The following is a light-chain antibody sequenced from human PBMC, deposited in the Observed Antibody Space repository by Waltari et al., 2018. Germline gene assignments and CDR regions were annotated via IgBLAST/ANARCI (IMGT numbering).Light chain of an antibody. Sequence: DIVMTQSPDSLAVSLGERATINCKSSQSVLYSSNNKNYLAWYQQKQGQPPKLLIYLASTRESCVPDRFSGSGSGTDFTLTISSLQAEDVAVYYCQQYYSTPLTFGGGTKVEIK. CDR1: QSVLYSSNNKNY. J-gene: IGKJ4*01. CDR3: QQYYSTPLT. CDR2: LAS. V-gene: IGKV4-1*01.